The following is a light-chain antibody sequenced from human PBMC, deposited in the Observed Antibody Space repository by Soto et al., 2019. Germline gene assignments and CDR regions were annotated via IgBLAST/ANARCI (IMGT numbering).Light chain of an antibody. V-gene: IGKV4-1*01. Sequence: DIVMTQSPDSLAVSLGERATINCKSSQSLLYSSNNKNYLAWYQQKPGQPPKLLIYWASTRESGVPDRFSGSASGTDFTLTISSLQAEDVAVYYCQQYYSTPYTFGQGTKVEIK. CDR3: QQYYSTPYT. J-gene: IGKJ2*01. CDR2: WAS. CDR1: QSLLYSSNNKNY.